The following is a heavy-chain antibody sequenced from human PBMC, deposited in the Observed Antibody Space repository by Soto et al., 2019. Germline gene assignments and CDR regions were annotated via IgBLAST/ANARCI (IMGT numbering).Heavy chain of an antibody. CDR3: AASVYYHTSGMAF. CDR1: GGTIRSGGYS. D-gene: IGHD3-22*01. Sequence: PSEPLSLTCAVSGGTIRSGGYSWSWIRHPPGKGLEWIGYIYHSGSTYYNPSLKSRVTISVDRSKNQFSLKLSSVTAADTAVYYCAASVYYHTSGMAFWVQGTTVTVSS. J-gene: IGHJ6*02. V-gene: IGHV4-30-2*01. CDR2: IYHSGST.